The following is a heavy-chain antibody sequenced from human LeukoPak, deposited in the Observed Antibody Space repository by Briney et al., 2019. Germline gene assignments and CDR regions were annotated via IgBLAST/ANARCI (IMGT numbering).Heavy chain of an antibody. CDR2: IYTSGST. Sequence: SETLSLTCTVSGGSISSYYRSWIRQPAGKGLEWIGRIYTSGSTNYNPSLKSRVTMSVDTSKNQFSLKLSSVTAADTAVYYCARDRHGYNSDYFDYWGQGTLVTVSS. CDR3: ARDRHGYNSDYFDY. J-gene: IGHJ4*02. CDR1: GGSISSYY. D-gene: IGHD5-24*01. V-gene: IGHV4-4*07.